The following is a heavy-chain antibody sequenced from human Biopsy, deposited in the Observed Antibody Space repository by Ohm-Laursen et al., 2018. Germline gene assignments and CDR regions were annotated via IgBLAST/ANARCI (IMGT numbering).Heavy chain of an antibody. D-gene: IGHD3-3*01. V-gene: IGHV4-59*01. CDR2: VYNGGIT. Sequence: SETLSLTCRVSGGSIISYYWTWIRQPPGKGLEWIGHVYNGGITNYNPSLKSRVTISKDTSKNQFSLPVNSVTAADTAVYYCARAPRDSFWSGSYKRGLWFDPWGQGTLVIVSS. CDR1: GGSIISYY. CDR3: ARAPRDSFWSGSYKRGLWFDP. J-gene: IGHJ5*02.